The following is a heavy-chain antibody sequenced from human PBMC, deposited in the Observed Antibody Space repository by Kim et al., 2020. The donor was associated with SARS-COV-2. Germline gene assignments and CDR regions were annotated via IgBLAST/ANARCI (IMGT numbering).Heavy chain of an antibody. D-gene: IGHD5-18*01. CDR3: TRGYTYRDY. V-gene: IGHV3-74*01. J-gene: IGHJ4*02. Sequence: GGSLRLSCAASGFIFSNSWMHWVRQAPGKGLVWVSRINADGTKTNYADSVKGRFTISRDNAKNTRYLQMNSLRDEDTAVYYCTRGYTYRDYWGQGTLVTVSS. CDR2: INADGTKT. CDR1: GFIFSNSW.